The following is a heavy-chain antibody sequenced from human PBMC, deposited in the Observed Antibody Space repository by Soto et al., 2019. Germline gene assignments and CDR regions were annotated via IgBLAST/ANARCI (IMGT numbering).Heavy chain of an antibody. CDR1: GYTFTGYY. V-gene: IGHV1-2*04. J-gene: IGHJ6*02. Sequence: ASVKVSCKASGYTFTGYYMHWVRQAPGQGLEWMGWINPNSGGTNYAQKFQGWVTMTRDTSISTAYMELSRLRSDDTAVYYCARCGGGSCYSWYYYYYGMDVWGQGTTVTVSS. CDR3: ARCGGGSCYSWYYYYYGMDV. D-gene: IGHD2-15*01. CDR2: INPNSGGT.